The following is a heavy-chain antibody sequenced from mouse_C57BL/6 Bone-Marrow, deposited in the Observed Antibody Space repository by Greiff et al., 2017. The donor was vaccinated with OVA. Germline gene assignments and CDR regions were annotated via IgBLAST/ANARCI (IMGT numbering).Heavy chain of an antibody. J-gene: IGHJ3*01. V-gene: IGHV1-69*01. Sequence: QVQLQQPGAELVMPGASVKLSCKASGYTFTSYWMHWVKQRPGQGLEWIGEIDPSDSYTNYNQKFKGKSTLTVDQSSSTAYMQLSSLTSEDSAVYYCARWVWWFAYWGQGTLVTVSA. CDR1: GYTFTSYW. CDR2: IDPSDSYT. CDR3: ARWVWWFAY.